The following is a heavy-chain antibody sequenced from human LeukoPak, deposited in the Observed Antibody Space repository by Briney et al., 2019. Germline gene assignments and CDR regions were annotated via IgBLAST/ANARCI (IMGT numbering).Heavy chain of an antibody. V-gene: IGHV4-59*01. CDR3: ERSPTIFVVPYYYTDV. D-gene: IGHD3-10*02. CDR2: IYYSGST. CDR1: GGSISSYY. J-gene: IGHJ6*03. Sequence: PSETLSLTCTVSGGSISSYYWSWIRQPPGKGLEWIGYIYYSGSTNYNPSLKSRVIITVDTSKTQFSLKLSSVTAAEAAVYYCERSPTIFVVPYYYTDVWDKGITATVSS.